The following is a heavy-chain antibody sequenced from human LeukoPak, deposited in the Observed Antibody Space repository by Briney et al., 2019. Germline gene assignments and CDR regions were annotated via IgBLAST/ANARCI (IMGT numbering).Heavy chain of an antibody. CDR3: ARIGISARGTNFHH. J-gene: IGHJ1*01. CDR1: GYTFTGYY. CDR2: INPNSGGT. V-gene: IGHV1-2*02. Sequence: ASVKVSCKASGYTFTGYYMHWVRQAPGQGLEWMGWINPNSGGTNYARKFQGRVTMTRDMSISTAYMDLSRLRSDDTAVYYCARIGISARGTNFHHWGQGTLVTVSS. D-gene: IGHD6-13*01.